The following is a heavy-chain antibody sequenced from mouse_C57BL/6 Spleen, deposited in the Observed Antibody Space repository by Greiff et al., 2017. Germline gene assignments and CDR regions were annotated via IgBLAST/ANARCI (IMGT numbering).Heavy chain of an antibody. J-gene: IGHJ1*03. Sequence: EVKLVESGGDLVKPGGSLKLSCAASGFTFSSYGMSWVRQTPDKRLEWVATISSGGSYNYYPDSVKGRFTISRDNAKNTLYLQMSSLKSEDTAMYYCARPREGDYWYFDVWGTGTTDTVSS. CDR2: ISSGGSYN. V-gene: IGHV5-6*01. CDR3: ARPREGDYWYFDV. CDR1: GFTFSSYG.